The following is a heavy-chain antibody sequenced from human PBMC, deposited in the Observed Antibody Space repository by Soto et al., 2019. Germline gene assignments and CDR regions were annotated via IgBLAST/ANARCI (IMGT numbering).Heavy chain of an antibody. V-gene: IGHV4-34*01. CDR2: INHSGST. CDR1: GGSFSGYY. CDR3: ARGGYCSSTSCQLAHWFDP. Sequence: KTSETLSLTCAVYGGSFSGYYWSWIRQPPGKGLEWIGEINHSGSTNYNPSLKSRVTISVDTSKNQFSLKLSSVTAADTAVYYCARGGYCSSTSCQLAHWFDPWGQGTLVTVSS. D-gene: IGHD2-2*01. J-gene: IGHJ5*02.